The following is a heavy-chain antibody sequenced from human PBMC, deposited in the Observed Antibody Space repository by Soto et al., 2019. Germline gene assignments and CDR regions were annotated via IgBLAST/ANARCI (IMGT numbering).Heavy chain of an antibody. CDR1: GYTFTSYG. CDR3: ARVQFGVVVVAATGHYYYGMDV. V-gene: IGHV1-18*01. Sequence: QVQLVQSGAEVKKPGASVKVSCKASGYTFTSYGISWVRQAPGQGLEWMGWISAYNGNTNYAQKLQGRVTMTTDTSTRTAYMELRSLRSDDTAVYYCARVQFGVVVVAATGHYYYGMDVWGQGTTVTVSS. CDR2: ISAYNGNT. J-gene: IGHJ6*02. D-gene: IGHD2-15*01.